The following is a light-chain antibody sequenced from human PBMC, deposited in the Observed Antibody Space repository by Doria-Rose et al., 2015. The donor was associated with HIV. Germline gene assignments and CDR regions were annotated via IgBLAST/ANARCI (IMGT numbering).Light chain of an antibody. J-gene: IGKJ1*01. CDR3: HRYGTSWT. Sequence: TQSPGSLSLSHGERATLSCRVSQSFSSTYLAWYQQKPGQAPSLLIYDGSTRATGIPDRFSASGSGTDFTLTINRLEPEDFALYYCHRYGTSWTFGQGTKVEI. CDR2: DGS. V-gene: IGKV3-20*01. CDR1: QSFSSTY.